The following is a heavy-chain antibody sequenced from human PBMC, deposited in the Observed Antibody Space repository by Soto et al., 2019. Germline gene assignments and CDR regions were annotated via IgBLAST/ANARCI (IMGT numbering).Heavy chain of an antibody. CDR2: IYPSDGST. J-gene: IGHJ3*02. D-gene: IGHD3-10*01. Sequence: ASVKVSCKASGYTFTSYYMHWVRQAPGQGLEWMGRIYPSDGSTSYAQKFQGRVTMTGDTSTSTVYMELSSLRSEDTAVYYCARVSRELWFGELWGPDAFDIWGQGTMVTVSS. V-gene: IGHV1-46*03. CDR1: GYTFTSYY. CDR3: ARVSRELWFGELWGPDAFDI.